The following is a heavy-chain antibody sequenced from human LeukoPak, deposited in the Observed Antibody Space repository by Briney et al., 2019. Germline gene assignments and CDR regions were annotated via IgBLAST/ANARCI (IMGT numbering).Heavy chain of an antibody. CDR2: IYTRGST. V-gene: IGHV4-61*02. D-gene: IGHD5-18*01. J-gene: IGHJ2*01. Sequence: SQTLSLTCTVSGGSVTSGTYYWSWMRQPAGKGLEWIGRIYTRGSTNYNPSLKSRVSISVDTSKNQFSLKLSSVTAADTAVYHCARDVGGYRYGYRPTELYWYFDLWGRGTLVTVSS. CDR1: GGSVTSGTYY. CDR3: ARDVGGYRYGYRPTELYWYFDL.